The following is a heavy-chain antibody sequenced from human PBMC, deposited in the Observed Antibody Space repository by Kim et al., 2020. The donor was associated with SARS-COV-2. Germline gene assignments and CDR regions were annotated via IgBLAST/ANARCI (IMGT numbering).Heavy chain of an antibody. CDR2: LSGGGGSA. J-gene: IGHJ6*02. D-gene: IGHD6-13*01. Sequence: GGSLRLSCAASGFTFTTYAMNWVRHGPGKGLEWVSGLSGGGGSAYYADSVKGRFTISRDNFNNTLYLEMNSLRAEDTAIYYCAKDIIGGSSWTYYYTGMDVWGPGTTVIVSS. CDR3: AKDIIGGSSWTYYYTGMDV. CDR1: GFTFTTYA. V-gene: IGHV3-23*01.